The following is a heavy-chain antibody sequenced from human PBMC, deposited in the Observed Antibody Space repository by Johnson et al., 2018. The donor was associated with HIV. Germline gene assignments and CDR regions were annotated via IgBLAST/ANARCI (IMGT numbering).Heavy chain of an antibody. CDR1: GITISRNW. CDR3: ARDRVRGRSYSNPSAFDI. CDR2: INSDGSST. Sequence: VQLVESGGGLVQPGGSLTLSCAASGITISRNWMHWVRQAPGKGPVWVSRINSDGSSTNYADSVKGRFSISRDNAENTLYLQMNSLRAEDTAVYYCARDRVRGRSYSNPSAFDIWGQGTMVTVSS. J-gene: IGHJ3*02. V-gene: IGHV3-74*01. D-gene: IGHD1-26*01.